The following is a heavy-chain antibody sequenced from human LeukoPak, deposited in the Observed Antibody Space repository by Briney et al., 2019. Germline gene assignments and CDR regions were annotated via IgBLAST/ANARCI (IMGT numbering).Heavy chain of an antibody. CDR1: GYSFTSYY. V-gene: IGHV1-18*04. CDR3: ARDLRPDYYDSSGYLLGTDY. D-gene: IGHD3-22*01. Sequence: ASVKVSCKASGYSFTSYYMHWVRQAPGQGLEWMGWISAYNGNTNYAQKLQGRVTMTTDTSTSTAYMELRSLRSDDTAVYYCARDLRPDYYDSSGYLLGTDYWGQGTLVTVSS. CDR2: ISAYNGNT. J-gene: IGHJ4*02.